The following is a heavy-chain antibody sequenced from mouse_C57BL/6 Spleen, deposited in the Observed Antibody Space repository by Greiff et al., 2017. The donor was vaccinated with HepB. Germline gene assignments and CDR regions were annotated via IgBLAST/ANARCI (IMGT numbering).Heavy chain of an antibody. Sequence: QVQLKESGAELVKPGASVKISCKASGYSFRSYCMNWVKQRPGKGLEWIGQIYPGDGDTNYNGKFKGKATLTADKSSRTVYMQHSSLTAEAAAVYFCARIGTVVANAMDYWGQGTSVTVSS. V-gene: IGHV1-80*01. CDR3: ARIGTVVANAMDY. CDR1: GYSFRSYC. CDR2: IYPGDGDT. J-gene: IGHJ4*01. D-gene: IGHD1-1*01.